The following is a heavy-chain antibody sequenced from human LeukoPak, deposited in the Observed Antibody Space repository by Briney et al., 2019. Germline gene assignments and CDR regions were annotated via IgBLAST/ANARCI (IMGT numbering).Heavy chain of an antibody. Sequence: SSETLSLTCAVYGGSFSGYYWSWIRQPPGKGLEWIGEINHSGSTNYNPSLKSRVTISVDTSKNQFSLKLSSVTAADTAVYYCARGRKQQLAPWLDPWGQGTLVTVSS. CDR3: ARGRKQQLAPWLDP. J-gene: IGHJ5*02. CDR1: GGSFSGYY. D-gene: IGHD6-13*01. V-gene: IGHV4-34*01. CDR2: INHSGST.